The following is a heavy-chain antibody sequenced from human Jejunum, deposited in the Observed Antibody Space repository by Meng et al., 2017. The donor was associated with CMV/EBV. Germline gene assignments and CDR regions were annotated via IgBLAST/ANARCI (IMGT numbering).Heavy chain of an antibody. Sequence: EVVLVEPWGGLVQPGVALGLSCEASAFTVSTNYMSWVLQAPGKGLEWVSVIYNGGNTYYADSVKGRFTISRDNSRNTLFLQMNRLRAEDTAMYYCVLDRYVGSYYYMDVWGKGTMVTVSS. V-gene: IGHV3-66*01. D-gene: IGHD3-16*01. CDR3: VLDRYVGSYYYMDV. CDR2: IYNGGNT. J-gene: IGHJ6*03. CDR1: AFTVSTNY.